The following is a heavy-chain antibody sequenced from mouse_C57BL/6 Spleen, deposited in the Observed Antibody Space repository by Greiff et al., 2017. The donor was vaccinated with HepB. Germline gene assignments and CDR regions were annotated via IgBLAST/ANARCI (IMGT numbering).Heavy chain of an antibody. Sequence: EVKLMESGPGLAKPSQTLSLTCSVTGYSITSDYWNWIRKFPGNKLEYMGYISYSGSTYYNPSLKSRISITRDTSKHQYYLQLNSVTTEDTATYYCARSLPAVADAMDYWGQGTSVTVSS. J-gene: IGHJ4*01. CDR2: ISYSGST. CDR1: GYSITSDY. CDR3: ARSLPAVADAMDY. D-gene: IGHD1-1*01. V-gene: IGHV3-8*01.